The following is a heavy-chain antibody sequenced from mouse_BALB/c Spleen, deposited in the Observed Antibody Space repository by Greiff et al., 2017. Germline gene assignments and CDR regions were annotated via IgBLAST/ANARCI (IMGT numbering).Heavy chain of an antibody. Sequence: EVMLVESGGGLVKPGGSLKLSCAASGFTFSSYAMSWVRQTPEKRLEWVASISSGGSTYYPDSVKGRFTISRDNARNILYLQMSSLRSEDTAMYYCAREGIYYDYVDYWGQGTTLTVSS. CDR3: AREGIYYDYVDY. CDR2: ISSGGST. CDR1: GFTFSSYA. D-gene: IGHD2-4*01. J-gene: IGHJ2*01. V-gene: IGHV5-6-5*01.